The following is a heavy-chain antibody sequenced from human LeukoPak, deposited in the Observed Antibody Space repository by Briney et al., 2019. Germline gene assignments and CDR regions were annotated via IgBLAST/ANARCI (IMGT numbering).Heavy chain of an antibody. Sequence: PGRSLRLSCAASGFTFSSYGMHWVRQAPGKGLEWVAVISYDGSNKYYADSVKGRSTISRDNSKNTLYLQMNSLRAEDTAVYYCAKDLVYCSGGSCDLGLDVWGQGTTVTVSS. V-gene: IGHV3-30*18. J-gene: IGHJ6*02. D-gene: IGHD2-15*01. CDR2: ISYDGSNK. CDR3: AKDLVYCSGGSCDLGLDV. CDR1: GFTFSSYG.